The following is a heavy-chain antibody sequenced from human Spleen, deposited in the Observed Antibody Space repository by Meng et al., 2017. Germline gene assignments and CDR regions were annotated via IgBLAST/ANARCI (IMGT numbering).Heavy chain of an antibody. J-gene: IGHJ4*02. CDR2: LSYTGTT. CDR1: DNSVRNGDYY. CDR3: ATMVRQRGDFDC. V-gene: IGHV4-61*08. Sequence: VRLQGSGPGLVRPSGALSLTFTVADNSVRNGDYYWSWIRQPPGKGLEWIGSLSYTGTTNHNPSLKSRVTMSVDTSKNQFSLRLSSVTAADTAVYYCATMVRQRGDFDCWGQGTLVTVSS. D-gene: IGHD2-8*01.